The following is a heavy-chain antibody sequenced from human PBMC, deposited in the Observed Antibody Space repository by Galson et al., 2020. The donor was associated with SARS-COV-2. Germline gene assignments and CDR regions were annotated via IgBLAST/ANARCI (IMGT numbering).Heavy chain of an antibody. CDR1: GFTFSSYG. V-gene: IGHV3-33*01. Sequence: GGSLRLSCAASGFTFSSYGMHWVRQAPGKGLEWVAVIWYDGSNKYYADSVKGRFTISRDNSKNTLYLQMNSLRAEDTAVYYCARERGYTNYDWYFDLWGRGALVTVSS. CDR3: ARERGYTNYDWYFDL. D-gene: IGHD2-2*02. CDR2: IWYDGSNK. J-gene: IGHJ2*01.